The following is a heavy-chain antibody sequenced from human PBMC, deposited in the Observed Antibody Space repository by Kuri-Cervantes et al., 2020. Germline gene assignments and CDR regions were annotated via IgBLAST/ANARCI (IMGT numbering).Heavy chain of an antibody. V-gene: IGHV4-59*12. D-gene: IGHD6-6*01. J-gene: IGHJ6*03. Sequence: SETLSLTCSVSGGSIDNYFWNWVRQPPGKGLEWIGYIYYSAYTNYNPSLKSRVTISVDTSKNQFSLKLSSVTAADTAVYYCARNIAARLAYYMDVWGKGTTVTVSS. CDR2: IYYSAYT. CDR3: ARNIAARLAYYMDV. CDR1: GGSIDNYF.